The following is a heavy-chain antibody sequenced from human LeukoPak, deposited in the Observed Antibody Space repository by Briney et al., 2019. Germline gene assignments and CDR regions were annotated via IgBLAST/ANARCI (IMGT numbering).Heavy chain of an antibody. CDR2: ISAYNGNT. CDR1: GYTFTSYG. V-gene: IGHV1-18*01. J-gene: IGHJ4*02. Sequence: ASVKVSCKASGYTFTSYGINWVRQAPGQGLEWMGWISAYNGNTNYAQKLQGRVTMTTDTSTSTAYMELRSLRSDDTAVYYCARDLVGYCSGGSCPFDYWGQGTLVTVSS. CDR3: ARDLVGYCSGGSCPFDY. D-gene: IGHD2-15*01.